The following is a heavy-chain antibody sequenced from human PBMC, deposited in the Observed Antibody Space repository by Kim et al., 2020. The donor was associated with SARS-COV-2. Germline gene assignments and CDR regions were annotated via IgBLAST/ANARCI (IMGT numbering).Heavy chain of an antibody. Sequence: KGRFTIARDNSKNTLYLQMNSLRAEDTAVYYCAKDIRYRDGYTEGYYFDYWGQGTLVTVSS. D-gene: IGHD5-12*01. CDR3: AKDIRYRDGYTEGYYFDY. J-gene: IGHJ4*02. V-gene: IGHV3-33*06.